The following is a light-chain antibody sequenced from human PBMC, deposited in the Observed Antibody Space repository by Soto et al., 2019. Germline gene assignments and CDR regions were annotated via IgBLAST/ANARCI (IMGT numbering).Light chain of an antibody. J-gene: IGKJ5*01. Sequence: GERDTLSYGASLTVRSNLAWYQQKPGQAPRLLIYGVSTRVTGIPARFSGRGSGTEFILKITRLEAEDFGVYYCKQCGRSPRTFGQGTRLEI. CDR3: KQCGRSPRT. CDR1: LTVRSN. CDR2: GVS. V-gene: IGKV3-20*01.